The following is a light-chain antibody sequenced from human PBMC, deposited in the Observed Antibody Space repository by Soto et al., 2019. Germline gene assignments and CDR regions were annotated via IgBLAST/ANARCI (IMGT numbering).Light chain of an antibody. Sequence: DIQLTQSPSFLSASVGDRVTITCRASQGISSYLAWYQQKPGKAPKLLIYAASTLQSGVPSRFSGSGSGTEFXLXXSSXXPXXXXXXXCQQLNSFGGGTKVEIK. CDR3: QQLNS. CDR1: QGISSY. V-gene: IGKV1-9*01. CDR2: AAS. J-gene: IGKJ4*01.